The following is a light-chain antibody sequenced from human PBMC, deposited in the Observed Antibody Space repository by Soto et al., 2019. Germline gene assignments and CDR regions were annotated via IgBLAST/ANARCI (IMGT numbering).Light chain of an antibody. Sequence: EIVLTQSPGTLSLSPGERATLSCRASQSVSNNYLAWYQQRPGQPPRLLIYGASNRATGIPDRFSGSGSGTDFPLIINRLEPEDVAIYYCQQYGGSPRITFGQGTRLEIK. J-gene: IGKJ5*01. CDR1: QSVSNNY. CDR3: QQYGGSPRIT. V-gene: IGKV3-20*01. CDR2: GAS.